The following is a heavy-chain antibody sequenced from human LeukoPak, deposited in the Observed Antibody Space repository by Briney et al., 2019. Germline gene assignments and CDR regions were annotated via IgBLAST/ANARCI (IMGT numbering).Heavy chain of an antibody. CDR2: IYYTGST. J-gene: IGHJ4*02. V-gene: IGHV4-59*01. CDR1: GVSITNYY. Sequence: PSETLSLTCTVAGVSITNYYWAWIRQPPGKGLECIGHIYYTGSTYYKPSLESRVTISVDTAKNQTSLKLSSVTAADTAADYCARYEEFSTGYSASSPRHYFDHWGQGTLVTVSS. CDR3: ARYEEFSTGYSASSPRHYFDH. D-gene: IGHD3/OR15-3a*01.